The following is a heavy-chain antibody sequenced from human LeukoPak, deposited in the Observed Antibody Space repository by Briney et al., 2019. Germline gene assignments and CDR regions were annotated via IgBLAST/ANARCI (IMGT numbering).Heavy chain of an antibody. Sequence: ASVKVSCKASGYTFTGYYMHWVRQAPGQGLEWMGWINPNSGGTNYAQKFQGRVTMTRDTSISTAYMELSRLRSDDTAVYYCAGDQTAAAGEFTYYFDYWGQGTLVTVSS. D-gene: IGHD6-13*01. V-gene: IGHV1-2*02. CDR3: AGDQTAAAGEFTYYFDY. CDR2: INPNSGGT. J-gene: IGHJ4*02. CDR1: GYTFTGYY.